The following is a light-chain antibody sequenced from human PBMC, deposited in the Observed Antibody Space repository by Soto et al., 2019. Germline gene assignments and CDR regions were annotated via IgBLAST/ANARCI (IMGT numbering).Light chain of an antibody. CDR3: QQYDTSDTWT. J-gene: IGKJ1*01. Sequence: EIVLTQSPGTLSLSPGEGATLSCRASQSISRLYLSWYQQKPGQPPRLLIYDGSTRATGIPDRFSGSGSGTDFTLTISKLEPGDFAVYYCQQYDTSDTWTFGQET. CDR2: DGS. V-gene: IGKV3-20*01. CDR1: QSISRLY.